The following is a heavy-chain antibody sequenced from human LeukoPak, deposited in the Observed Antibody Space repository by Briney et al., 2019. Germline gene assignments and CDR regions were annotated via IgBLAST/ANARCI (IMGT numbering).Heavy chain of an antibody. CDR1: GYSFTSYW. CDR3: ARVSGYSYGPFDF. D-gene: IGHD5-18*01. J-gene: IGHJ4*02. V-gene: IGHV5-51*01. Sequence: PGESLKISCKGSGYSFTSYWIGWVRQMPGKGLEWMGIIYPGDSNTRYSPSFQGQVTISADKSISTAYLQWSSLKTSDTAMYYCARVSGYSYGPFDFWGQGTLVTVSS. CDR2: IYPGDSNT.